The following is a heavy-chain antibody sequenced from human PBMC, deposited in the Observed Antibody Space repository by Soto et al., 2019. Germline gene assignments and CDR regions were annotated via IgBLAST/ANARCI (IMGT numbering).Heavy chain of an antibody. Sequence: GGSLRLSCAASGFTFSSYAMSWVRQAPGKGLEWVSAISGSGGSTYYADSVKGRFTISRDNSKNTLYLQMNSLRAEDTAVYYCAKSPGAVVPTGYAFDIWGQGTMVTVSS. V-gene: IGHV3-23*01. CDR3: AKSPGAVVPTGYAFDI. J-gene: IGHJ3*02. CDR2: ISGSGGST. D-gene: IGHD2-2*01. CDR1: GFTFSSYA.